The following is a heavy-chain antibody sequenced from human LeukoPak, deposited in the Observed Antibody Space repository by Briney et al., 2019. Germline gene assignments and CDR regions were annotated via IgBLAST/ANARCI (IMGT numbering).Heavy chain of an antibody. D-gene: IGHD1-1*01. J-gene: IGHJ4*02. Sequence: GGSLRLSCAASGSTFSSYWMSWVRQAPGKGLEWVANIKQDESEKYYVDSVKGRFTISRDNAKNSLYLQMNSLRAEDTAVYYCARDKIEGPTKLDCWGQGILVTVSS. V-gene: IGHV3-7*01. CDR3: ARDKIEGPTKLDC. CDR2: IKQDESEK. CDR1: GSTFSSYW.